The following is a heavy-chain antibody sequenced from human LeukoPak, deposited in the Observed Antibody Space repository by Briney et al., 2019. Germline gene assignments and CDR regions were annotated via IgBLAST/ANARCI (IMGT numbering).Heavy chain of an antibody. J-gene: IGHJ5*02. CDR3: ARSPPAARLYWFDP. CDR1: GYTFTGYY. Sequence: ASVKVSCNASGYTFTGYYMHWVRQAPGQGLEWMGWINPNSGGTNYAQKFQGRVTMTRDTSISTAYMELSRLRSDDTAVYYCARSPPAARLYWFDPWGQGTLVTVSS. CDR2: INPNSGGT. V-gene: IGHV1-2*02. D-gene: IGHD2-15*01.